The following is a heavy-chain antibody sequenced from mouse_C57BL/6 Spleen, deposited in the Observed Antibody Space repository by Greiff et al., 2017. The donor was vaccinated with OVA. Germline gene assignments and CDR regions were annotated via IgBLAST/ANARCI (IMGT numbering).Heavy chain of an antibody. V-gene: IGHV1-50*01. D-gene: IGHD1-1*01. Sequence: QVQLQQPGAELVKPGASVKLSCKASGYTFTSYWMQWVKQRPGQGLEWIGEIDPSDSYTNYNQKFKGKATLTVDTSSSTAYMQLSSLTSEDSAVYYCARSEGYDGSSYRDSYWYFDVWGTGTTVTVSS. CDR2: IDPSDSYT. CDR3: ARSEGYDGSSYRDSYWYFDV. CDR1: GYTFTSYW. J-gene: IGHJ1*03.